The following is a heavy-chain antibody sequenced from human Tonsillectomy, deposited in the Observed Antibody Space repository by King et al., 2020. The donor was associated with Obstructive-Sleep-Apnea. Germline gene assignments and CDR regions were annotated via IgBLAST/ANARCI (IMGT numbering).Heavy chain of an antibody. J-gene: IGHJ4*02. V-gene: IGHV3-7*01. CDR3: ARPRGTAMVLDY. CDR2: IKQDGSGK. CDR1: GFTVSSYW. D-gene: IGHD5-18*01. Sequence: VQLVESGGGLVQPGGSLRLSCAASGFTVSSYWMSWVRQAPGKGLEWVANIKQDGSGKYSVDSGKGRFTTSRDNAKNSVYLQMNSLRVEDTAVYYCARPRGTAMVLDYWGQGTLVTVSS.